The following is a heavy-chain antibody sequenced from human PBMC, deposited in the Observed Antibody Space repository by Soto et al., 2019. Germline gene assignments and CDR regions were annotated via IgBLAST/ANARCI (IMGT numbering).Heavy chain of an antibody. CDR1: GFTFSSYA. Sequence: EVQLLESGGGLVQPGGSLRLSCAASGFTFSSYAMSWVRQAPGKGLEWVSAISGSGGSTYYADSVKGRFTISRDNSKNTLYLQMNSLRAEDTAVDYFAKADIVVLPAANFDYWGQGTLVTGSS. CDR2: ISGSGGST. V-gene: IGHV3-23*01. J-gene: IGHJ4*02. D-gene: IGHD2-2*01. CDR3: AKADIVVLPAANFDY.